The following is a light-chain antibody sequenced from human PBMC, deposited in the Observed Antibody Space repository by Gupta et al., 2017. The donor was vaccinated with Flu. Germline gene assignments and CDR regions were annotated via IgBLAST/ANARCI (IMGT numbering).Light chain of an antibody. CDR1: QGISSY. V-gene: IGKV1-9*01. CDR2: AAS. CDR3: QQLKSDPIT. J-gene: IGKJ5*01. Sequence: PAFLSASVGDRVTITYRASQGISSYLAWYQQRPGKAPKLLIYAASTLQSGVPARFSGSGSGTEFTLTISSLQPEDFATYYCQQLKSDPITFGQGTRLEMK.